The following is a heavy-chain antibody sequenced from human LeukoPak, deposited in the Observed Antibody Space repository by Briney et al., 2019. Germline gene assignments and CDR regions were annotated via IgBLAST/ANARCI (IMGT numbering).Heavy chain of an antibody. CDR3: AKDRGEGYYDSLLGY. D-gene: IGHD3-22*01. CDR2: IWYDGSNK. Sequence: GGSLRLSCAASGFTFSSYGMHWVRQAPGKGLEWVAVIWYDGSNKYYADSVKGRFTISRDKSKNTLYLQMNSLRAEDTAVYYCAKDRGEGYYDSLLGYWGQGTLVTVSS. J-gene: IGHJ4*02. CDR1: GFTFSSYG. V-gene: IGHV3-33*03.